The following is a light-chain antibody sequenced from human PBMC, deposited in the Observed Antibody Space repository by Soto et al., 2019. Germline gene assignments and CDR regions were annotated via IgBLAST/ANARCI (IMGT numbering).Light chain of an antibody. V-gene: IGLV2-8*02. CDR3: KSYAGSNTYG. CDR1: KNDIGVYDF. CDR2: EVV. Sequence: QSVLTQPPSASRSPGQSVTISCTGNKNDIGVYDFVSWYQHHPGKAPRLIIYEVVQRPSGVPDRFSGSKSGTTASLTVSGLQAADEADYFCKSYAGSNTYGFGRGTKVTVL. J-gene: IGLJ1*01.